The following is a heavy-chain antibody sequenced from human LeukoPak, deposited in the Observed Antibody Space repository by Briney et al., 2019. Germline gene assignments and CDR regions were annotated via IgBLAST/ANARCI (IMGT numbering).Heavy chain of an antibody. D-gene: IGHD3-9*01. J-gene: IGHJ6*02. CDR2: INHSGST. V-gene: IGHV4-34*01. CDR3: ARGTPTIFGLMDV. Sequence: PSETLSLTCAVYGGSFSGYYWSWIRQPPGKGLEWIGEINHSGSTNYNPSLKSRVTISVDTSKNQFSLKLSSVTAADTAVYYCARGTPTIFGLMDVWGQGTTVTVSS. CDR1: GGSFSGYY.